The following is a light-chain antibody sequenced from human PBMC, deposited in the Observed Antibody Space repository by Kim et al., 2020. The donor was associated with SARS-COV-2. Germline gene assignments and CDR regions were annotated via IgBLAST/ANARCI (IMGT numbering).Light chain of an antibody. Sequence: QSALTQPASVSGSPGQSITISCTGTSSDVGDSNLVSWYQQHPGKAPKVVIYEVRRRPSGVSNRFSGSKSGNTASLTISGLQAEDEADYYCCSYAGSSTWVFGGGTQLTVL. V-gene: IGLV2-23*02. CDR1: SSDVGDSNL. CDR2: EVR. CDR3: CSYAGSSTWV. J-gene: IGLJ3*02.